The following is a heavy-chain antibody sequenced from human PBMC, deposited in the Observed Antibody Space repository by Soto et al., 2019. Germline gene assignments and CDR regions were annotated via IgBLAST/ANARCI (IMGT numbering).Heavy chain of an antibody. CDR1: GFTFSSYA. CDR2: FRGDGTGA. D-gene: IGHD3-9*01. Sequence: GGSLRLSCAASGFTFSSYAMSWVRQAPGKGLEWVSAFRGDGTGAHYADSVKGRFTISRDNSKNTLYLHMNSLRAEDTAVYYCAKLPHYDILTSYLNYFDDWGQGTLVTVS. J-gene: IGHJ4*02. V-gene: IGHV3-23*01. CDR3: AKLPHYDILTSYLNYFDD.